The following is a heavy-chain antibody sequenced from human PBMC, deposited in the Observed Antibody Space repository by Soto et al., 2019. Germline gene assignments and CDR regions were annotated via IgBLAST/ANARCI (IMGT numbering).Heavy chain of an antibody. CDR3: ARSIVVVTALDY. CDR2: INAGNGST. J-gene: IGHJ4*02. V-gene: IGHV1-3*05. Sequence: QVQLVQSGAEEKKPGASVKVSCEASGYTFTSYAMHGVRQAPGQRLEWMGWINAGNGSTKYSQKFQGRVTITRDTSASTAYMELSSLRSEDTAVYYCARSIVVVTALDYWGQGTLVTVSS. D-gene: IGHD2-21*02. CDR1: GYTFTSYA.